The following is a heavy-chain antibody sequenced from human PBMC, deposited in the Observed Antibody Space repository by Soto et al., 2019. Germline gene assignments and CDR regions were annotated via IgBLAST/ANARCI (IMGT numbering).Heavy chain of an antibody. CDR2: IKQDGSEK. Sequence: PVWALRDSCASSLFTFSSYWMSLVLHSPFKLLEWVANIKQDGSEKYYVDSVKGRFTISRDNAKNSLYLQMNSLRAEDTAVYYCARDPTAMVTGYYYYYMEVWGKGTTVTVSS. J-gene: IGHJ6*03. V-gene: IGHV3-7*01. D-gene: IGHD5-18*01. CDR3: ARDPTAMVTGYYYYYMEV. CDR1: LFTFSSYW.